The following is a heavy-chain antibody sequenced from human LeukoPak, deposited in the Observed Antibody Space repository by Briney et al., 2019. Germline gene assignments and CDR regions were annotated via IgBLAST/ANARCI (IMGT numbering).Heavy chain of an antibody. V-gene: IGHV4-61*02. CDR1: GYSISSGYY. CDR2: IYTSGST. D-gene: IGHD3-22*01. J-gene: IGHJ4*02. CDR3: ARASYSGYYSLDY. Sequence: PSETPSLTCAVSGYSISSGYYWSWIRQPAGKGLEWIGRIYTSGSTNYNPSLKSRVTISVDTSKNQFSLKLSSVTAADTAVYYCARASYSGYYSLDYWGQGTLVTVSS.